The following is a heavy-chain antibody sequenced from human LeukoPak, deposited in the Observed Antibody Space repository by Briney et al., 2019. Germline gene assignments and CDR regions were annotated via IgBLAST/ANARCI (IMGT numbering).Heavy chain of an antibody. Sequence: PGGSLRLSCAASGFTFNDYAMHWVRQAPGKGLEWVSGISWNSGSKDYADSVKGRFTISRDNAKNSLYVQMNSLRAEDTALYYCAKPRGSGSYSEPLDYWGQGTLVTVSS. D-gene: IGHD3-10*01. CDR2: ISWNSGSK. V-gene: IGHV3-9*01. J-gene: IGHJ4*02. CDR1: GFTFNDYA. CDR3: AKPRGSGSYSEPLDY.